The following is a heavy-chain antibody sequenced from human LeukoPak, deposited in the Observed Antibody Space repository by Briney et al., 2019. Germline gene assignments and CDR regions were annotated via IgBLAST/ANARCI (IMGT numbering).Heavy chain of an antibody. CDR3: ARARDSGSYPYYYYMDV. D-gene: IGHD1-26*01. J-gene: IGHJ6*03. CDR1: GGSISSSSYY. CDR2: IYYSGST. Sequence: PSETLSLTCTVSGGSISSSSYYWGWIRQPPGKGLEWIGSIYYSGSTYYNPSLKSRVTISVDTSKNQFSLKLSSVTAADTAVYYCARARDSGSYPYYYYMDVWGKGTTVTVSS. V-gene: IGHV4-39*07.